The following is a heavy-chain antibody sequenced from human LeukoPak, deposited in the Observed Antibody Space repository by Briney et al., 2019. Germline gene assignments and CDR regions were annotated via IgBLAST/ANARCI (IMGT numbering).Heavy chain of an antibody. Sequence: SETLSLTCTVSGGSISSYYWSWIRQPAGKGLEWIGRIYTSGSTNYNPSLKSRVTMSVDTSKNQFSLKLSSVTAADTAVYYCARVVVVDIVVVISATGHYYMDVWGKGTTVTVSS. V-gene: IGHV4-4*07. CDR1: GGSISSYY. CDR2: IYTSGST. CDR3: ARVVVVDIVVVISATGHYYMDV. J-gene: IGHJ6*03. D-gene: IGHD2-15*01.